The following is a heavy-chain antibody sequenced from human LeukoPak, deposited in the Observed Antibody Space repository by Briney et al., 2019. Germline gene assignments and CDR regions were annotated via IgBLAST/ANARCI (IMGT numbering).Heavy chain of an antibody. J-gene: IGHJ4*02. CDR3: ARKQGYCSSTSCYSPFDY. CDR2: MNPNSGNT. V-gene: IGHV1-8*03. CDR1: GYTFTGYY. D-gene: IGHD2-2*01. Sequence: ASVKVSCKASGYTFTGYYMHWVRQTTGQGLEWMGWMNPNSGNTGYAQKFQGRVTITADESTSTAYMELSSLRSEDTAVYYCARKQGYCSSTSCYSPFDYWGQGTLVTVSS.